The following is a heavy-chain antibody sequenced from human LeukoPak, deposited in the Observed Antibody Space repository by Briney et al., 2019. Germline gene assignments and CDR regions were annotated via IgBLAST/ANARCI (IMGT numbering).Heavy chain of an antibody. CDR1: GFTFSSYG. J-gene: IGHJ3*02. D-gene: IGHD1-26*01. V-gene: IGHV3-30*18. CDR3: AKDLERIVGAPGAFDI. CDR2: ISYDGSNK. Sequence: PGGSLRLSCAASGFTFSSYGMHWVRQAPGKGLEWVAVISYDGSNKYYADSVKGRFTTSRDNSKNTLYLQMNSLRAEDTAVYYCAKDLERIVGAPGAFDIWGQGTMVTVSS.